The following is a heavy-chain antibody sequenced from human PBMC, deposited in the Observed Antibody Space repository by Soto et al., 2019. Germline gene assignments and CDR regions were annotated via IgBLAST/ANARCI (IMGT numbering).Heavy chain of an antibody. V-gene: IGHV3-33*01. D-gene: IGHD6-19*01. Sequence: GGSLRLSCAASGFTFSSYGMHWVRQAPGKGLEWVAVIWYDGSNKYYADSVKGRFTISRDNSKNTLYLQMNSLRAEDTAVYYCARDQVAGTDYYYYGMDVWGQGTTVTVSS. CDR2: IWYDGSNK. CDR1: GFTFSSYG. J-gene: IGHJ6*02. CDR3: ARDQVAGTDYYYYGMDV.